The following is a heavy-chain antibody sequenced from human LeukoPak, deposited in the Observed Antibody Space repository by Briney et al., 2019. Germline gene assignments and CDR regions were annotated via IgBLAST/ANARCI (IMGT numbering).Heavy chain of an antibody. CDR1: GFTFSSYG. D-gene: IGHD6-19*01. CDR2: ISYDGSNK. J-gene: IGHJ4*02. CDR3: AKGQWLGSLFDY. V-gene: IGHV3-30*18. Sequence: PGGSLRLSCAASGFTFSSYGMHWVRQAPGKGLEWVAVISYDGSNKYYADSVKGRFTISRDNSKNTLYLQMNSLRAEDTAVYYCAKGQWLGSLFDYWGQGTLVTVSS.